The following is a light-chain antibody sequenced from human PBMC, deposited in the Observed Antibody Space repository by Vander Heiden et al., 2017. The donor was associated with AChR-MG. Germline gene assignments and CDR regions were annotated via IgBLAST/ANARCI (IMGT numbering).Light chain of an antibody. CDR2: GAF. Sequence: EIIMTQSPATLPASPGERATLSCWASQSVNSNLAWYQQRPGQAPRLLIYGAFTRATGIPARFSGSGSGTEFTLTISSLQSEDFAIYYCQQDDSWPSTFGQGTKVEVK. V-gene: IGKV3-15*01. CDR1: QSVNSN. J-gene: IGKJ1*01. CDR3: QQDDSWPST.